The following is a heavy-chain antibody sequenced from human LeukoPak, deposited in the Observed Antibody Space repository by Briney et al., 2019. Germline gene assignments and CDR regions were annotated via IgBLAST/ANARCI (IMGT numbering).Heavy chain of an antibody. CDR1: GFTFSSTS. CDR2: ISTDSGTL. Sequence: PGGSLRLSCAASGFTFSSTSMSWVRQAPGKGLEWISFISTDSGTLYYADSVKGRFTISRDNAANSLYLQMNNLRDEDTAVYYCARRDPFDYWGQGTMVTVSS. V-gene: IGHV3-48*02. J-gene: IGHJ4*02. CDR3: ARRDPFDY.